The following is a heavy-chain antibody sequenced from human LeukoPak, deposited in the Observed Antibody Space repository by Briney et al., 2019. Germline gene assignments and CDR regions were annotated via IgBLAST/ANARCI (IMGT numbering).Heavy chain of an antibody. Sequence: SETLSLTFAVYGGSFSGYYWSWIRPPPGKGLEWIGEINHSGSTNYNPSLKSRVTISVDTSKNQFSLKLSSVTAADTAVYYCATRGPVWTQSQSPFDYWGQGTLVTVSS. D-gene: IGHD1-1*01. V-gene: IGHV4-34*01. CDR2: INHSGST. CDR1: GGSFSGYY. J-gene: IGHJ4*02. CDR3: ATRGPVWTQSQSPFDY.